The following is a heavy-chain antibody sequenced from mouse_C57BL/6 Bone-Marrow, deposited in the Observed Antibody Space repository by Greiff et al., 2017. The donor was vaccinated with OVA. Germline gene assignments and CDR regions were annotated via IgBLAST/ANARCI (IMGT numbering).Heavy chain of an antibody. CDR2: IWSGGST. D-gene: IGHD1-1*01. CDR3: ARKDNYGY. CDR1: GFSLTSYG. V-gene: IGHV2-2*01. Sequence: VQLQQSGPGLVQPSQSLSITCTVSGFSLTSYGVHWVRPSPGKGLEWLGVIWSGGSTDSNAAFISRLSISKDNSKSQVFFKMNSLQADDTAIYYCARKDNYGYWGQGTTLTVSS. J-gene: IGHJ2*01.